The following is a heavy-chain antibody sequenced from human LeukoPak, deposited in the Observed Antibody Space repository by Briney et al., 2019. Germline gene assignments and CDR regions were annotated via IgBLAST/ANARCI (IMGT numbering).Heavy chain of an antibody. CDR3: ARGGRGGLIVVVPAAFDY. D-gene: IGHD2-2*01. CDR2: INHSGST. V-gene: IGHV4-34*01. Sequence: SETLSLTCAVYGGSFSGYYWSWIRQPTGKGLEWIGEINHSGSTNYNPSLKSRVTISVDTSKNQFSLKLNSVTAADTAVYYCARGGRGGLIVVVPAAFDYWGQGTLVAVSS. CDR1: GGSFSGYY. J-gene: IGHJ4*02.